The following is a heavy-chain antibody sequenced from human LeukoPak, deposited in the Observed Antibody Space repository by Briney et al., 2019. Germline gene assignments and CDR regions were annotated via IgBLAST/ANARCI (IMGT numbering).Heavy chain of an antibody. J-gene: IGHJ3*02. CDR3: AKSNGYGLVDI. CDR1: GGSFSHYY. CDR2: INHSGRT. D-gene: IGHD3-10*01. Sequence: PSETLSLTCAVYGGSFSHYYWSWIRQPPGKGLEWIGEINHSGRTNYDPSLKSRVTISLDTSRNQFSLKLTSVTAADTAVYYCAKSNGYGLVDIWGQGTMVTVSS. V-gene: IGHV4-34*01.